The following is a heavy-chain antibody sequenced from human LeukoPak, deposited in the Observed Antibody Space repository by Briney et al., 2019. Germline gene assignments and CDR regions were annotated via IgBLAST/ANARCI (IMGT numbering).Heavy chain of an antibody. Sequence: GGSLRLSCAPSGVTFTSYSMNSGRHAPGKGLEWVSSISSSSSYIYYADSVKGRFTISRDNAKNSLYLQMNSLRAEDTAVYYCARAVYCSSTSCYRGYFDYWGQGTLVTVSS. V-gene: IGHV3-21*01. CDR2: ISSSSSYI. J-gene: IGHJ4*02. CDR1: GVTFTSYS. CDR3: ARAVYCSSTSCYRGYFDY. D-gene: IGHD2-2*01.